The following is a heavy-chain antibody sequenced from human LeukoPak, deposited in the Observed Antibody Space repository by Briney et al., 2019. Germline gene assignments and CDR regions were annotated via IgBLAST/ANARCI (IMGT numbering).Heavy chain of an antibody. D-gene: IGHD6-13*01. Sequence: GASVKVSCKASGYTFTSYYMHWVRQAHGQGLEWMGIINPSGGSTSYAQKFQGRVTMTRDTSTSTVYMELSSLRSEDTAVYYCARDRQQLGTGLLFWGQGTLVTVSS. J-gene: IGHJ4*02. CDR2: INPSGGST. CDR3: ARDRQQLGTGLLF. V-gene: IGHV1-46*01. CDR1: GYTFTSYY.